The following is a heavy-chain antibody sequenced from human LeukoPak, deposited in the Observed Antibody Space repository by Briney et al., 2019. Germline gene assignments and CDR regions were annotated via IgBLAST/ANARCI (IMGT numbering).Heavy chain of an antibody. CDR3: ARDPSDGTKAFDD. V-gene: IGHV3-23*01. CDR2: ISGSGST. J-gene: IGHJ4*02. Sequence: GSLRLSCAASGFTFSSYAMSWVRQAPGRGLEWVSAISGSGSTHYADSVKGRFTISRDNSKNTLYLQMNSLRDDDTAVYYCARDPSDGTKAFDDWGQGTLVTVSS. CDR1: GFTFSSYA.